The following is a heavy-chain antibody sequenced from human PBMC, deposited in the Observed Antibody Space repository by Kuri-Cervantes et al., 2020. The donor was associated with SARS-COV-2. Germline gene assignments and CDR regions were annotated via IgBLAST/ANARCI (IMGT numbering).Heavy chain of an antibody. CDR1: GYTFTGYY. J-gene: IGHJ4*02. D-gene: IGHD3-3*01. Sequence: ASVKVSCKASGYTFTGYYMHWVRQAPGQGLEWMGWINPSGGSTNYAQKFQGRATMTTDTSTSTAYMELRSLRSDDTAVYYCARLFWNRGRSFDYWGQGTLVTVSS. V-gene: IGHV1-2*02. CDR2: INPSGGST. CDR3: ARLFWNRGRSFDY.